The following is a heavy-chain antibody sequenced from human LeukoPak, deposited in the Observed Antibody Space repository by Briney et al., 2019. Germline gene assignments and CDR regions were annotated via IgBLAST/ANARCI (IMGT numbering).Heavy chain of an antibody. CDR1: GGSISSGDYY. J-gene: IGHJ4*02. Sequence: SQTLSLTCTVSGGSISSGDYYWSWIRQPPGKGLEWIGYIYYSGNTYYNPSLKSRVTISVDTSKNQFSLKLSSVTAADTAVYYCALTAPDSSGYYYFDYWGQGTLVTVSS. CDR2: IYYSGNT. V-gene: IGHV4-30-4*01. D-gene: IGHD3-22*01. CDR3: ALTAPDSSGYYYFDY.